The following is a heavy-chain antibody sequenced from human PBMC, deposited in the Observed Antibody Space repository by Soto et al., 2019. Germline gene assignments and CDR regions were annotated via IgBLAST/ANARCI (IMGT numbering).Heavy chain of an antibody. CDR1: GFTFSNYD. CDR2: ISGSVDST. CDR3: AKCGGSSGYEAADH. V-gene: IGHV3-23*01. D-gene: IGHD6-6*01. J-gene: IGHJ4*02. Sequence: GGSLRLSCAASGFTFSNYDMSWVRQAPGKGLEWVSMISGSVDSTYYADSVKGRFTIFRDNSKNTLYLQMNSLGAEDTAVYYCAKCGGSSGYEAADHWGQGTLVTVSS.